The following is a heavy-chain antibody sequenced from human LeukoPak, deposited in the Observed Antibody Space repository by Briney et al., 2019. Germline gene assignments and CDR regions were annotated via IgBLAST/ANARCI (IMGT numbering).Heavy chain of an antibody. CDR1: GGSISSYY. CDR3: ARLSLDYGGNVDY. V-gene: IGHV4-59*08. D-gene: IGHD4-17*01. Sequence: SETLSLTCTVSGGSISSYYRSWIRQPPGKGLEWIGYIYYSGSTNYNPSLKSRVTISVDTSKNQFSLKLSSVTAADTAVYYCARLSLDYGGNVDYWGQGTLVTVSS. J-gene: IGHJ4*02. CDR2: IYYSGST.